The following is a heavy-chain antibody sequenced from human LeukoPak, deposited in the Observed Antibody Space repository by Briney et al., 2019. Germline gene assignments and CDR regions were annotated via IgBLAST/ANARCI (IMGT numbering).Heavy chain of an antibody. CDR3: AKNPRDCGGDCYLYWYFDL. D-gene: IGHD2-21*02. CDR2: ISWNSGSI. Sequence: GGSLRLSCAASGFTFDDYAMHWVRQARGKGREWVSGISWNSGSIGYADSVKGRFTISRDNAKNSLYLQMNSLRAEDTALYYCAKNPRDCGGDCYLYWYFDLWGRGPLVPVPS. J-gene: IGHJ2*01. CDR1: GFTFDDYA. V-gene: IGHV3-9*01.